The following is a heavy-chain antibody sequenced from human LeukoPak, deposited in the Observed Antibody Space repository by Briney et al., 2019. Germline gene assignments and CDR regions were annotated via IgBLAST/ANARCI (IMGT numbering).Heavy chain of an antibody. CDR1: GGSFSGYY. Sequence: PSETLSLTRAVYGGSFSGYYWSWIRQPPGKGLEWIGEINHSGSTNYNPSLKSRVTISVDTSKNQFSLKLSSVTAADTAVYYCARGQGAAAANYYYYYMDVWGKGTTVTVSS. V-gene: IGHV4-34*01. J-gene: IGHJ6*03. D-gene: IGHD6-13*01. CDR3: ARGQGAAAANYYYYYMDV. CDR2: INHSGST.